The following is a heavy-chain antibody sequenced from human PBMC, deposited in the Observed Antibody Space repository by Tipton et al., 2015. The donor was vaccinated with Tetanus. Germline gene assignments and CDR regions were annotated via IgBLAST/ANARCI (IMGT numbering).Heavy chain of an antibody. CDR3: AGAPNRISRAYDY. V-gene: IGHV1-69*01. CDR1: GGTFTNYA. D-gene: IGHD1-14*01. J-gene: IGHJ4*02. Sequence: QSGAEVKKPGSSVKVSCKASGGTFTNYALSWVRQAPGQGLEWVGGITPIFGTTNSAPKFQGRVTITADESTNTAYMELSSLTSEDTAVYYCAGAPNRISRAYDYWGQGTQITVSS. CDR2: ITPIFGTT.